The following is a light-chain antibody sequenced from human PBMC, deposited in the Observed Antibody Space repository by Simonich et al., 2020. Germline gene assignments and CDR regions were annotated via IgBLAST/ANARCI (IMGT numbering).Light chain of an antibody. CDR3: QQYYSTPLT. CDR1: QSVLYSSNNKNY. CDR2: WAS. Sequence: DIVMTQSPDSLAVSLGERATINCKSRQSVLYSSNNKNYLAWYQQKPGQPPKLLIYWASTRESGVPDRCSGSRSGTDFTLTISSLQAEDVAVYYCQQYYSTPLTFGQGTKVEIK. V-gene: IGKV4-1*01. J-gene: IGKJ1*01.